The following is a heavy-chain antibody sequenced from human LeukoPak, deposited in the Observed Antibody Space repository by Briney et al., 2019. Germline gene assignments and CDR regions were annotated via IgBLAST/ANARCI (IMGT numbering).Heavy chain of an antibody. D-gene: IGHD5-18*01. Sequence: GASVKVSCKTSGYTFTGYYMHWVRQAPGQGLEWMGWINPNSGGTNYAQKFQGRVTMTRDTSISTAYMELSRLRSDDTAVYYCARGSDTAMGSYYYYYYYMDVWGKGTTVTVSS. V-gene: IGHV1-2*02. CDR2: INPNSGGT. J-gene: IGHJ6*03. CDR1: GYTFTGYY. CDR3: ARGSDTAMGSYYYYYYYMDV.